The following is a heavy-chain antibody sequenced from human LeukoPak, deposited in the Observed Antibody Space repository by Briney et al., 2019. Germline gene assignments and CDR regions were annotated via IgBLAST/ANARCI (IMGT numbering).Heavy chain of an antibody. J-gene: IGHJ4*02. Sequence: GASVKVSCKASGYTFTGYYMHWVRQAPGQGLEWMGWINPNSGGTNYAQKFQGRVTMTRDTSISTAYMELSRLRSDDTAVYYCARAVKLGYCSSMGYWGQGTLVTVSS. CDR2: INPNSGGT. CDR1: GYTFTGYY. V-gene: IGHV1-2*02. CDR3: ARAVKLGYCSSMGY. D-gene: IGHD2-2*01.